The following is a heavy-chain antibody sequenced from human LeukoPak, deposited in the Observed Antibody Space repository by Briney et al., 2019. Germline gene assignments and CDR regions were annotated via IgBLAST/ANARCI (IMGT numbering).Heavy chain of an antibody. D-gene: IGHD2-15*01. CDR1: GFTFSSYE. J-gene: IGHJ4*02. CDR2: ISSSGSTI. V-gene: IGHV3-48*03. Sequence: GGSLRLSCAASGFTFSSYEMNWVRQAPGKGLEWVSYISSSGSTIYYADSVKGRFTISRDNAKNSLYLQMNSLRAEDTAVYYCARGTYCSGGSCYSLVYYWGQGTLVTVSS. CDR3: ARGTYCSGGSCYSLVYY.